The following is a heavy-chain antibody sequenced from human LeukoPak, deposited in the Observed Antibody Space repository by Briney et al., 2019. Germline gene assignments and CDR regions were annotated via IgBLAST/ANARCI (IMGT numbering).Heavy chain of an antibody. Sequence: GGSLRLSCAASGFTFSSYAMSWVRQAPGKGLEWVSAISGSGGSTYYADSVKGRFTISRDNSKNSLYLQMDSLRAEDTALYYCAKDIGYYDRAFDIWGQGTMVTVSS. J-gene: IGHJ3*02. CDR1: GFTFSSYA. CDR2: ISGSGGST. D-gene: IGHD3-22*01. V-gene: IGHV3-23*01. CDR3: AKDIGYYDRAFDI.